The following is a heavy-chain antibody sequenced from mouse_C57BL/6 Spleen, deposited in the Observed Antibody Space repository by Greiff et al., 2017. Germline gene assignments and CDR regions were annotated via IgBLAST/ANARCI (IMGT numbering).Heavy chain of an antibody. V-gene: IGHV1-63*01. CDR1: GYTFTNYW. CDR2: IYPGGGYT. CDR3: AREDYDHAMDY. J-gene: IGHJ4*01. Sequence: QVQLQQSGAELVRPGTSVKMSCKASGYTFTNYWIGWAKQRPGHGLEWIGDIYPGGGYTNYTEKFKGKATLTADKSSSTAYMQFSSLTSEDSAIYYCAREDYDHAMDYWGQGTSVTVSS. D-gene: IGHD2-4*01.